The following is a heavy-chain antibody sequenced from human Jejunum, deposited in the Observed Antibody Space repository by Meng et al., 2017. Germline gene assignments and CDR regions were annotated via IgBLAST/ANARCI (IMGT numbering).Heavy chain of an antibody. V-gene: IGHV3-53*01. D-gene: IGHD3-10*01. CDR3: ATSSLGWGGDAFDM. CDR1: EFTVSSIY. CDR2: IYRNDNT. J-gene: IGHJ3*02. Sequence: GGSLRLSCAAPEFTVSSIYMGWLRQAPGKGLEWVSIIYRNDNTDYVDSVKGRFTISRDNSKSSLYLQMNSLKAEDTALYYCATSSLGWGGDAFDMWGQGTMVTVSS.